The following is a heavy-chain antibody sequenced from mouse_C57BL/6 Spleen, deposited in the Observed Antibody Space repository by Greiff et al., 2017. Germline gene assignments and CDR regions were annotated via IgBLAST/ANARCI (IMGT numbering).Heavy chain of an antibody. Sequence: EVKLQESGGGLVKPGGSLKLSCAASGFTFSSYAMSWVRQTPEKRLEWVATISDGGSYTYYPDNVKGRFTISRDNAKNNLYLQMSHLKSEDTAMYYCARGGLRRYAMDYWGQGTSVTVSS. CDR1: GFTFSSYA. V-gene: IGHV5-4*03. CDR2: ISDGGSYT. J-gene: IGHJ4*01. CDR3: ARGGLRRYAMDY. D-gene: IGHD2-4*01.